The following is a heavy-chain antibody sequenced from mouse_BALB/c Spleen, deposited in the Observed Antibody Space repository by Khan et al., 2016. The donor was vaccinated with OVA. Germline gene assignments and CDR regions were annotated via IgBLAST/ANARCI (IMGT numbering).Heavy chain of an antibody. Sequence: VQLKESGGGLVQPGGSRKLSCAASGFTFSSYGMHWVRQAPEKGLEWVAYISGDSSTIYYTDTVKGRFTISRDNPKNTLSLQMTSLMSEDTAMYYCATSYYYGYYFDYWGPGTTLTVSS. D-gene: IGHD1-1*01. CDR2: ISGDSSTI. CDR3: ATSYYYGYYFDY. CDR1: GFTFSSYG. J-gene: IGHJ2*01. V-gene: IGHV5-17*02.